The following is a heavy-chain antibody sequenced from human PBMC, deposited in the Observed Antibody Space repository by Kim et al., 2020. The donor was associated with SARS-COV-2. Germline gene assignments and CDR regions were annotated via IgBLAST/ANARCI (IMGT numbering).Heavy chain of an antibody. Sequence: YYAGSGKGRFTISRDNSKNTLYLQMNSLRAEDTALYYCAKGGRVGNYYFDYWGQGTLVPVSS. V-gene: IGHV3-23*01. J-gene: IGHJ4*02. D-gene: IGHD1-26*01. CDR3: AKGGRVGNYYFDY.